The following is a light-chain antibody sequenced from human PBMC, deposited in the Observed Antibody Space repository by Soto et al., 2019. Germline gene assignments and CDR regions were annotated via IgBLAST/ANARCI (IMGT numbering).Light chain of an antibody. Sequence: QSVLTQPPSVSGAPGQRVTISCTGSSSNIGAGYDVHWYQQRPGTAPKLHIFGNINRPSGVPDRFPGSKSGTPASLAITGLQAEDEDDYYCQSYDSTLSARYVFGTGTKVTVL. CDR2: GNI. V-gene: IGLV1-40*01. CDR3: QSYDSTLSARYV. CDR1: SSNIGAGYD. J-gene: IGLJ1*01.